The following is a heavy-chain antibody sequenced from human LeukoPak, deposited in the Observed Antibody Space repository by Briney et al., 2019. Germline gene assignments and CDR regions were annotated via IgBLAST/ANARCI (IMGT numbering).Heavy chain of an antibody. J-gene: IGHJ4*02. V-gene: IGHV3-53*01. CDR2: IYSGGST. CDR1: GFTVSSNY. Sequence: GSLRLSCAASGFTVSSNYMSWVRQAPGKGLEWVSVIYSGGSTYYADSVKGRFTISRDNSKNTLYLQMNSLRAEDTAVYYCARDRSGSYYFDYWGQGTLVTVSS. CDR3: ARDRSGSYYFDY. D-gene: IGHD1-26*01.